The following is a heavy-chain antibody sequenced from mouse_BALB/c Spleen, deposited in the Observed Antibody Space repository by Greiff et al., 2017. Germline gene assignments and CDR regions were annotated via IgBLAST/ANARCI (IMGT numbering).Heavy chain of an antibody. Sequence: EVQRVESGPGLVKPSQSLSLTCTVTGYSITSDYAWNWIRQFPGNKLEWMGYISYSGSTSYNPSLKSRISITRDTSKNQFFLQLNSVTTEDTATYYCARQAHYDYVAWFAYWGQGTLVTVSA. CDR1: GYSITSDYA. J-gene: IGHJ3*01. D-gene: IGHD2-4*01. CDR3: ARQAHYDYVAWFAY. CDR2: ISYSGST. V-gene: IGHV3-2*02.